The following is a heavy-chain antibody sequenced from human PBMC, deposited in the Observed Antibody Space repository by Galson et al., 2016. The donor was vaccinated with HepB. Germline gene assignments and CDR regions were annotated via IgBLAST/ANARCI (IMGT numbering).Heavy chain of an antibody. CDR2: IRSGTDGGTT. V-gene: IGHV3-15*07. CDR3: TTEYFLVWSDSGLDY. D-gene: IGHD3-10*01. CDR1: GFTFSSAW. J-gene: IGHJ4*02. Sequence: SLRLSCAASGFTFSSAWMNWVRQVPGKGLEWVGRIRSGTDGGTTDYGAPVNGRFIISRDDSKNTLFLQMNILITEDTAIYYCTTEYFLVWSDSGLDYWGQGTPVTVSS.